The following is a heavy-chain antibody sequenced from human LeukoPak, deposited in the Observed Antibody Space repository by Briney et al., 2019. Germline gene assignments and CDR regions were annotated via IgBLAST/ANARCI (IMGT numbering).Heavy chain of an antibody. V-gene: IGHV3-21*01. CDR2: ITSSSIYI. D-gene: IGHD3-22*01. CDR1: GFTFSRYN. J-gene: IGHJ4*02. Sequence: PGGSLRLSCAASGFTFSRYNMNWVRQAPGKGLEWVSSITSSSIYIYYADSVKGRFTISRDNSKNTLYLQMNSLRAEDTAVYYCAKDDYYDTSGYRDWGQGTLVTVSS. CDR3: AKDDYYDTSGYRD.